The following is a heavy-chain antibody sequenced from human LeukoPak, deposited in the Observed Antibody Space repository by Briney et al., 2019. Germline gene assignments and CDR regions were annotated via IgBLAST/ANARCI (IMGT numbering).Heavy chain of an antibody. CDR3: ARRGSAGAFDI. CDR2: INHSGGT. V-gene: IGHV4-34*01. J-gene: IGHJ3*02. D-gene: IGHD6-19*01. CDR1: GGSFSGYY. Sequence: SETLSLTCAVYGGSFSGYYWSWIRQPPGKGLEWIGEINHSGGTNYNPSLKSRVTISVDTSKNQFSLKLSSVTAADTAVYYCARRGSAGAFDIWGQGTMVTVSS.